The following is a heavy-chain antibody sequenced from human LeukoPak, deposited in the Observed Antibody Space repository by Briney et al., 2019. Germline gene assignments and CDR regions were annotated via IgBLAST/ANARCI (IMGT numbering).Heavy chain of an antibody. V-gene: IGHV3-21*01. Sequence: GGSLRLSCAASGFTFSSYSMNWVRQAPGKGLEWVSSISSSSSYIYYADSVKGRFTISRDNAKNSLHLQMNSLRAEDTAVYYCARVHCSSTSCYEFFDYWGQGTLVTVSS. CDR1: GFTFSSYS. D-gene: IGHD2-2*01. CDR2: ISSSSSYI. J-gene: IGHJ4*02. CDR3: ARVHCSSTSCYEFFDY.